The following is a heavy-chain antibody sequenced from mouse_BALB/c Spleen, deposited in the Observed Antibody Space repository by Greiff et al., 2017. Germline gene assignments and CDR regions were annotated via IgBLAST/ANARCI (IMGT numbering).Heavy chain of an antibody. D-gene: IGHD2-3*01. Sequence: QVQLKQSGAELVKPGASVKLSCKASGYTFTSYYMYWVKQRPGQGLEWIGEINPSNGGTNFNEKFKSKATLTVDTSSSTAYMQLSSLTSEDSAVYYCTRYDGNYDYWGQGTTLTVSS. V-gene: IGHV1S81*02. J-gene: IGHJ2*01. CDR3: TRYDGNYDY. CDR2: INPSNGGT. CDR1: GYTFTSYY.